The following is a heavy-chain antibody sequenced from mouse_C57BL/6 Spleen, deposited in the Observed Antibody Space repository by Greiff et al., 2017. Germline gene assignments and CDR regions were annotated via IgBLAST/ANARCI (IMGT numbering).Heavy chain of an antibody. CDR2: IDPSDSYT. Sequence: QVQLQQPGAELVKPGASVKLSCKASGYTFTSYWMQWVKQRPGQGLEWIGEIDPSDSYTNYNQKFKGKATLTVDTSSSTAYMQLSSLTSEDSAVYYCARRGGNLPYYFDYWGQGTTLTVSS. V-gene: IGHV1-50*01. CDR3: ARRGGNLPYYFDY. CDR1: GYTFTSYW. J-gene: IGHJ2*01.